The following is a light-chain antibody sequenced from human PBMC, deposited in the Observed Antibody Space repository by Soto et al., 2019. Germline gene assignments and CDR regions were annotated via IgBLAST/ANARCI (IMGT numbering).Light chain of an antibody. CDR2: GNS. J-gene: IGLJ2*01. CDR3: QAYDSSLSGRVV. CDR1: SPNIGAGYD. V-gene: IGLV1-40*01. Sequence: QSVLTQPPSVSGAPGQRVTISCTGSSPNIGAGYDVHWYQQLPGTAPKLPIDGNSNRPSGVPDRFSGSKSGTSASLAITGLQAEDEADYYCQAYDSSLSGRVVFGGGTKLTVL.